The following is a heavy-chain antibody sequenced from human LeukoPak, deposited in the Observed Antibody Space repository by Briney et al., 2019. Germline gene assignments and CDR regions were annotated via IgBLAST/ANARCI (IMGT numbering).Heavy chain of an antibody. CDR2: MNPNSGKT. V-gene: IGHV1-8*01. D-gene: IGHD3-3*01. CDR3: ARATIFGVVYYRRDWFDP. CDR1: GYTFTSYD. Sequence: ASVKVSCKASGYTFTSYDINWLRQATGQGLEWMGWMNPNSGKTGYAQKFQGRVIMTRNTSISTAYMELSSLRSEDTAVYYCARATIFGVVYYRRDWFDPWGQGTLVTVSS. J-gene: IGHJ5*02.